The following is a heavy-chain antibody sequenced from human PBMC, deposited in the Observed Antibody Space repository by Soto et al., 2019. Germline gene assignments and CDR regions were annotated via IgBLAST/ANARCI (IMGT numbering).Heavy chain of an antibody. CDR1: GGSFSGYY. J-gene: IGHJ6*02. Sequence: SETLSLTCAVYGGSFSGYYWSWIRQPPGKGLEWIGEINHSGSTNYNPSLKSRVTISVDTSKNQFSLKLSSVTAADTAVYYCAREGQWLVHYYYGMDVWGQGTTVTVSS. V-gene: IGHV4-34*01. D-gene: IGHD6-19*01. CDR2: INHSGST. CDR3: AREGQWLVHYYYGMDV.